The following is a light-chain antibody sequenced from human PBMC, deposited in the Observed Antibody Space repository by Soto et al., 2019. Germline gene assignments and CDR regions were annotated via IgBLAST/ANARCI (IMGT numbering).Light chain of an antibody. Sequence: DIQMTQSPSTLSASVGDRVTITCRASKSINSWLAWYQQKPGKAPRLLIYRASSLEGGVPSRFSGSGSGEEFTLTISGLQPDDFATYYCQHYDSYSGTFGPGTKVDIK. CDR2: RAS. CDR3: QHYDSYSGT. V-gene: IGKV1-5*03. CDR1: KSINSW. J-gene: IGKJ3*01.